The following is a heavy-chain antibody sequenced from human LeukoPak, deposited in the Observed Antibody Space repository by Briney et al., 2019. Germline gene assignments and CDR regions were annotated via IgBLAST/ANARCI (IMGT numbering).Heavy chain of an antibody. J-gene: IGHJ5*02. Sequence: SETLSLTCAVYGGSFSGYYWSWIRQPPGKGLEWIGYIYYSGSTNYNPSLKSRVTISVDTSKNQFSLKLSSVTAADTAVYYCARLGIAAAKSWFDPWGQGTLVTVSS. V-gene: IGHV4-59*08. CDR3: ARLGIAAAKSWFDP. CDR2: IYYSGST. CDR1: GGSFSGYY. D-gene: IGHD6-13*01.